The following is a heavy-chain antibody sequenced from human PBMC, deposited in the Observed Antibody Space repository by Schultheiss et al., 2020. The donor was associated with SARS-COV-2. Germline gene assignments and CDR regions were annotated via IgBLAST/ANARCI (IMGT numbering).Heavy chain of an antibody. CDR2: ISYDGSNK. D-gene: IGHD3-9*01. J-gene: IGHJ4*02. CDR3: AKALIHYDIGGY. V-gene: IGHV3-30-3*01. Sequence: GGSLRLSCAASGFTFSSYAMHWVRQAPGKGLEWVAVISYDGSNKYYADSVKGRFTISRDNSKNTLYLQMNSLRAEDTAVYYCAKALIHYDIGGYWGQGTLVTVAS. CDR1: GFTFSSYA.